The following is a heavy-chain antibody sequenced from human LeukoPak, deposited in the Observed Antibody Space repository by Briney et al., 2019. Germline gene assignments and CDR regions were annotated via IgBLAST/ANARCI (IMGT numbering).Heavy chain of an antibody. CDR3: ARKLGYCSGGTCYTPSRNAFDI. CDR2: ISRGGDAI. Sequence: GGSLRLSCAAPAFTFSTYSMNWVRQAPGKGLEWVSYISRGGDAIYYADSVKGRFTISRDNAKNSLYLQMNSLRDEDTAVYYCARKLGYCSGGTCYTPSRNAFDIWGQGTMVTVSS. V-gene: IGHV3-48*02. J-gene: IGHJ3*02. D-gene: IGHD2-15*01. CDR1: AFTFSTYS.